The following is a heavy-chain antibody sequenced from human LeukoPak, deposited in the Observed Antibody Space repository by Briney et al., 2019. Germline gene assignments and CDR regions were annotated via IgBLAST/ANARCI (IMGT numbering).Heavy chain of an antibody. V-gene: IGHV4-31*03. J-gene: IGHJ4*02. D-gene: IGHD3-10*01. CDR2: IYYSGST. Sequence: SETLSLTCTVSGGSISSGGYYWSWIRQHPGKGLEWIGYIYYSGSTYYNPSLKSRVTISVDTSKNQFSLKLSSVTAADTAVYYCARLHRGYMVRGVLDYWGQGTLVTVSS. CDR3: ARLHRGYMVRGVLDY. CDR1: GGSISSGGYY.